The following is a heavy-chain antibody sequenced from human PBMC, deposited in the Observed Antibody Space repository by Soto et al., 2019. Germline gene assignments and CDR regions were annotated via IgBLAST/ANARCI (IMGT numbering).Heavy chain of an antibody. CDR3: ARWSSGWLKHFDY. CDR1: GFTVSSNC. D-gene: IGHD6-19*01. J-gene: IGHJ4*02. Sequence: GGSLRLSCAASGFTVSSNCMSWVRQAPGKGLEWVSVIYSGGSTYYADSVKGRFTISRDNSKNTLYLQMNSLRAEDTAVYYCARWSSGWLKHFDYWGQGTLVTVSS. V-gene: IGHV3-66*01. CDR2: IYSGGST.